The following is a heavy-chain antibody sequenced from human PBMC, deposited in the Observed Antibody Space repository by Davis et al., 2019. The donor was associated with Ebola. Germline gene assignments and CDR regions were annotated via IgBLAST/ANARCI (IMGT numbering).Heavy chain of an antibody. CDR3: ARALMTTVTLYYYYGMDV. CDR1: GYTFTGYY. D-gene: IGHD4-17*01. Sequence: ASVKVSCKASGYTFTGYYMHWVRQAPGQGLEWMGWINPNSGGTNYAQKFQGWVTMTRDTSISTAYMELSRLRSDDTAVYYCARALMTTVTLYYYYGMDVWGQGTTVTVSS. CDR2: INPNSGGT. V-gene: IGHV1-2*04. J-gene: IGHJ6*02.